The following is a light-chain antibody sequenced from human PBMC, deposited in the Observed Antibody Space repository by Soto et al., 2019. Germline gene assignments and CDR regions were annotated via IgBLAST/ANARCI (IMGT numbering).Light chain of an antibody. V-gene: IGLV2-14*01. CDR2: EVS. CDR1: SSDVGRYNY. J-gene: IGLJ3*02. CDR3: TSYTITNTLL. Sequence: QSALTQPASVSGSPGQSITISCSGTSSDVGRYNYVSWYQQRPGKVPKLIIYEVSLRPSRVSNRFSGSKSGNTASLTISGLQTEDEADYYRTSYTITNTLLFGGGTKVTVL.